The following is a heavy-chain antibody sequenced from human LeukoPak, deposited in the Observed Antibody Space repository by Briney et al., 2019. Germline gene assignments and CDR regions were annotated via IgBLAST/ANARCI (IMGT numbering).Heavy chain of an antibody. CDR3: ARPPLHEFWSGYYY. D-gene: IGHD3-3*01. J-gene: IGHJ4*02. CDR1: GGSISSSSYY. Sequence: PSETLSLTCTVSGGSISSSSYYWGWIRQPPGKGLEWIGYIYYSGSTNYNPSLKSRVTISVDTSKNQFSLKLSSVTAADTAVYYCARPPLHEFWSGYYYWGQGTLVTVSS. V-gene: IGHV4-61*05. CDR2: IYYSGST.